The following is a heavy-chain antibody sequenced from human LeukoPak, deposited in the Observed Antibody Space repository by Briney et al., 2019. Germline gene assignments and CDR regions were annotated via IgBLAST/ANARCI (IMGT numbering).Heavy chain of an antibody. J-gene: IGHJ3*02. CDR2: ISAYNGNT. CDR3: AREKTRNYDFWSGYFGVNAFDI. D-gene: IGHD3-3*01. CDR1: GYTSTSYG. V-gene: IGHV1-18*01. Sequence: ASVKVSCKASGYTSTSYGISWVRQAPGQGLEWMGWISAYNGNTNYAQKLQGRVTMTTDTSTSTAYMELRSLRSDDTAVYYCAREKTRNYDFWSGYFGVNAFDIWGQGTMVTVSS.